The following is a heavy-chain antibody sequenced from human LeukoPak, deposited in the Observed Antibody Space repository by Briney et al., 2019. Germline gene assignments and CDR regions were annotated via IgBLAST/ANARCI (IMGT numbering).Heavy chain of an antibody. V-gene: IGHV3-53*01. CDR1: GFTVSSNY. D-gene: IGHD1-26*01. Sequence: PGGSLRLSCAASGFTVSSNYMSWVRQAPGKGLEWVSVLYNSDSTYYADSVKGRFTISRDNSKNTMYLQMNSLRAEDTAIYYCARDPGIDAFDVWGQGTMVTVSS. CDR3: ARDPGIDAFDV. CDR2: LYNSDST. J-gene: IGHJ3*01.